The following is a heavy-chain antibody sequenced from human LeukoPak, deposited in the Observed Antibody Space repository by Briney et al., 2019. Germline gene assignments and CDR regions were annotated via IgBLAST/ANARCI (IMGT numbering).Heavy chain of an antibody. V-gene: IGHV3-30*18. CDR2: ISYDGSNK. J-gene: IGHJ4*02. D-gene: IGHD3-9*01. CDR1: GFTFSSFG. Sequence: GGSLRLPCAASGFTFSSFGMHWVRQAPGKGLEWVAVISYDGSNKYYADSVKGRFTISRDNSKNTLYLQMNSLRAEDTAVYYCAKGYLRYFDPSWFDYWGQGTLVTVSS. CDR3: AKGYLRYFDPSWFDY.